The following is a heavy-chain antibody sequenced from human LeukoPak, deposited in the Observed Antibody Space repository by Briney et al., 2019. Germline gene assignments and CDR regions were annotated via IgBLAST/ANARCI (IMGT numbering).Heavy chain of an antibody. V-gene: IGHV3-48*04. CDR1: GFSFNSYG. Sequence: PGGSLRLSCVATGFSFNSYGMNWVRQSPAKGLEWVSNISPNGGTKYYAGSVKGRFTISRDNAKNSLYLQMNSLRAEDTGVYFCSKLAVASADSWGQGTLVTVSS. J-gene: IGHJ4*02. D-gene: IGHD6-19*01. CDR2: ISPNGGTK. CDR3: SKLAVASADS.